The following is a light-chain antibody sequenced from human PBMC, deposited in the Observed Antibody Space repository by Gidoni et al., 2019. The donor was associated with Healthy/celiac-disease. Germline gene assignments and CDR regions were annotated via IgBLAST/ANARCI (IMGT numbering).Light chain of an antibody. CDR3: QQYNSYSIT. J-gene: IGKJ3*01. CDR1: QSISSW. V-gene: IGKV1-5*01. CDR2: DAS. Sequence: DIQMTQSPSTLSASVGDRVTITCRASQSISSWLAWYQQKPGKASKLLIYDASSLESGVPSRFSGSGSGTEFTLTISSLQPDDFATYYCQQYNSYSITFXPXTKVDIK.